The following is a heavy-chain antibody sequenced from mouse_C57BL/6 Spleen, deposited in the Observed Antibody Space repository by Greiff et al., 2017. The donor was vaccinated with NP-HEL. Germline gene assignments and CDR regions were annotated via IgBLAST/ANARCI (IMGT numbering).Heavy chain of an antibody. D-gene: IGHD2-1*01. V-gene: IGHV2-2*01. CDR2: IWSGGST. CDR3: ARTGGNYLRDWYFDV. J-gene: IGHJ1*03. CDR1: GFSLTSYG. Sequence: QVQLQQSGPGLVQPSQSLSITCTVSGFSLTSYGVHWVRQSPGKGLEWLGVIWSGGSTDYNAAFISRLSISKDNSKSQVFFKMNSLQADDTAIYYCARTGGNYLRDWYFDVWGTGTTVTVSS.